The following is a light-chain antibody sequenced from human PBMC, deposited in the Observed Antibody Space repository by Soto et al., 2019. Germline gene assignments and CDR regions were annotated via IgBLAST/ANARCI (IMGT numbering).Light chain of an antibody. Sequence: QAVVTQPPSASRTPGQRVTISCSGSNSNIGSNTVNWYQQLPGTAPKLLIYRNDQRPSGVPDRFSGSKSGTSASLAISGLQSEDEGDYYCAAWDDSRNGRVFGSGTKLTVL. V-gene: IGLV1-44*01. CDR1: NSNIGSNT. CDR2: RND. J-gene: IGLJ3*02. CDR3: AAWDDSRNGRV.